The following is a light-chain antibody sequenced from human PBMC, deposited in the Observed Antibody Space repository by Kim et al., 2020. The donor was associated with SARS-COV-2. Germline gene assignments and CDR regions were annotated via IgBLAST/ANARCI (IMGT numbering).Light chain of an antibody. J-gene: IGKJ2*01. Sequence: ETVLTQSPGTLSLSPGERATLSCRASQSISSEFLAWYQQISGQPPRLLIFGASNRAAGIPDRFSGGGSGTDFTLTITRLEPADSAVYYCQQYTTSPPAYTFGQGTKLEI. CDR1: QSISSEF. CDR3: QQYTTSPPAYT. CDR2: GAS. V-gene: IGKV3-20*01.